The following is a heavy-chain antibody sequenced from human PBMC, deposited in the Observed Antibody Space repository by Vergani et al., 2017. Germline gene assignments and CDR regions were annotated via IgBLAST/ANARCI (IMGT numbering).Heavy chain of an antibody. D-gene: IGHD2/OR15-2a*01. V-gene: IGHV4-30-2*01. J-gene: IGHJ3*02. CDR1: GGSISSGGYS. CDR2: IYYSGST. CDR3: ARGGLIAADAFDI. Sequence: QLQLQESGSGLVKPSQTLSLTCAVSGGSISSGGYSWSWIRQPPGKGLEWIGYIYYSGSTNYNPSLKSRVTISVDTSKNQFSLKLSSVTAADTAVYYCARGGLIAADAFDIWGQGTMVTVSS.